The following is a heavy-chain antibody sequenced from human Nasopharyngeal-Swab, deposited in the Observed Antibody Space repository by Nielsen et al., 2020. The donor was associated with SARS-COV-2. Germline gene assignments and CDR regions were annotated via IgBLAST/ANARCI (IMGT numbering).Heavy chain of an antibody. V-gene: IGHV1-69*10. Sequence: WVRQAPGQGLEWMGGIIPILGIATYAQRFQGKVTMTRDTSTSTVFMELSSLKSEDTAVYYCARDRYGSGSFLGYWGQGTLVTVSS. CDR3: ARDRYGSGSFLGY. J-gene: IGHJ4*02. D-gene: IGHD3-10*01. CDR2: IIPILGIA.